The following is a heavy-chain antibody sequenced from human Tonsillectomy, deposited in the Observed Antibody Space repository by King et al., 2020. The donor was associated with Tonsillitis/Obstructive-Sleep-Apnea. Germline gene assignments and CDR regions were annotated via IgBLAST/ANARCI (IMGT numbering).Heavy chain of an antibody. CDR3: ASPFAAAGGTSDTFDI. CDR1: GYNFTNYW. Sequence: VQLVESGAEVKKPGESLKISCKVSGYNFTNYWIDWVRQMPGKGLEWMGSIYPGDSDARYSPTFQGQVTVSADKSIRTAYLQWSSLKASDTAIYYCASPFAAAGGTSDTFDIWGQGTMVTVSS. D-gene: IGHD6-13*01. V-gene: IGHV5-51*01. CDR2: IYPGDSDA. J-gene: IGHJ3*02.